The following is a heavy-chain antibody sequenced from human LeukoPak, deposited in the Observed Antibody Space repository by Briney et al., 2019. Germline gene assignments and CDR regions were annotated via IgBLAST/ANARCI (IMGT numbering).Heavy chain of an antibody. J-gene: IGHJ4*02. CDR1: GGSISSGGYY. CDR2: IYYSGST. D-gene: IGHD5-24*01. CDR3: ARGGSRDGYNRPLDH. Sequence: SETLSLTCTVSGGSISSGGYYWSWIRQHPGKGLEWIGYIYYSGSTYYNPSLKSRVTISVDTSKNQLSLRLSSVTAADTAVYYCARGGSRDGYNRPLDHWGQGTLVTVSS. V-gene: IGHV4-31*03.